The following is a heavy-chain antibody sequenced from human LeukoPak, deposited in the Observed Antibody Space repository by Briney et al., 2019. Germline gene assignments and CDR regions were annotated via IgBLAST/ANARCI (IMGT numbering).Heavy chain of an antibody. CDR1: GYIFTNYD. Sequence: ASVKVSCKASGYIFTNYDINWVRQATGQGLEWMGWMNANSGNTGYTQKFQGRVTMTRDTSISSAYMELSSLGSEDTAVYYCARGLRRGYSYLAGYWGQGTLVTVSS. CDR3: ARGLRRGYSYLAGY. V-gene: IGHV1-8*01. CDR2: MNANSGNT. J-gene: IGHJ4*02. D-gene: IGHD5-18*01.